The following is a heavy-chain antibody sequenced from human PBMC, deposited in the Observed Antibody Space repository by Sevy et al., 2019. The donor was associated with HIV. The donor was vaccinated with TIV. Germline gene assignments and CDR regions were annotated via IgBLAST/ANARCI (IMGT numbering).Heavy chain of an antibody. CDR1: GYTFTSYD. V-gene: IGHV1-8*01. CDR2: MNPNSGNT. J-gene: IGHJ3*02. CDR3: ARGPNYYDSSGYAFDI. D-gene: IGHD3-22*01. Sequence: ASVKVSCKASGYTFTSYDINWVRQATGQGLEWMGWMNPNSGNTGYAQKFQGRVTMTRNTSISIAYMELSSLRSEDTAVYYCARGPNYYDSSGYAFDIWGQGTMVTVSS.